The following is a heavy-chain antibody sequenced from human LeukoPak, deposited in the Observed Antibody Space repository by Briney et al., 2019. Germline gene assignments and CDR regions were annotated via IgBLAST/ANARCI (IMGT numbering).Heavy chain of an antibody. J-gene: IGHJ4*02. V-gene: IGHV3-9*01. CDR1: GFTFNNYA. CDR2: ISWNSGNI. D-gene: IGHD2-15*01. Sequence: GGSLRLSCAASGFTFNNYAMHWVRHAPGKGLEWFSGISWNSGNIDYADSVKGRFTISRDNAKNSLYLQMNSLRAEDTALYYCAKEGGGSCYSCFDYWGQGTLVTVSS. CDR3: AKEGGGSCYSCFDY.